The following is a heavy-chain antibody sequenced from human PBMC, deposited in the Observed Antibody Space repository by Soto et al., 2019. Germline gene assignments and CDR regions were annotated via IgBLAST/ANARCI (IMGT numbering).Heavy chain of an antibody. CDR3: ARGQFTAFDI. D-gene: IGHD5-18*01. V-gene: IGHV6-1*01. J-gene: IGHJ3*02. Sequence: SQTLSLTCAFSGNILSSNSVAWNWIRQSPSRGLEWLGRTYYRSKWYNDYAVSVKGRITVNPDTSKNQFSLQLNSVTPEDTAVYFCARGQFTAFDIWGQGTVVTASS. CDR2: TYYRSKWYN. CDR1: GNILSSNSVA.